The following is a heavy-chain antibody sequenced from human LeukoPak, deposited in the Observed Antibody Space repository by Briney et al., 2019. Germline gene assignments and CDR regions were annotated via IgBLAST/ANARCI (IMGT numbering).Heavy chain of an antibody. J-gene: IGHJ4*02. CDR2: IYHSGST. V-gene: IGHV4-30-2*01. CDR3: ARVMVRGMGLDY. Sequence: SQTLSLTCAVSGGSISSGGYSWSWIRQPPGKGLEWIGYIYHSGSTYYNPSLKSRVTISVDRSKNQFSLKLSSVTAADTAVYYCARVMVRGMGLDYWGQGTLVTVSS. CDR1: GGSISSGGYS. D-gene: IGHD3-10*01.